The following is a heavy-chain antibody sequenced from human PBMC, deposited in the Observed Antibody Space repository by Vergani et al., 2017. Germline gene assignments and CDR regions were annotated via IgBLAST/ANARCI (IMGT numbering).Heavy chain of an antibody. CDR1: GYSISTSNYY. V-gene: IGHV4-39*01. CDR3: ARTESFILRYFHWAL. J-gene: IGHJ4*02. CDR2: IYHSGGA. D-gene: IGHD3-9*01. Sequence: QLQLQQSGPGLVKPSETLSLTCTVSGYSISTSNYYWGWIRQPPGKGLEWIGNIYHSGGAYYNPSLKGRVTISVDTSKNQFSLEVTSVTAADTAIYFCARTESFILRYFHWALWGQGTLVTVSS.